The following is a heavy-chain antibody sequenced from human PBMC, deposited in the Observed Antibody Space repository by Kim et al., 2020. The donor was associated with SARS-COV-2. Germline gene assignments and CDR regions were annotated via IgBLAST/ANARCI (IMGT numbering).Heavy chain of an antibody. CDR3: ATDVTDSSGATYDY. Sequence: ASVKVSCKVSGYTLTELSMHWVRQAPGKGLEWMGGFDPEDGETIYAQKFQGRVTMTEDTSTDTAYMELSSLRSEDTAVYYCATDVTDSSGATYDYWGQGTLVTVSS. D-gene: IGHD3-22*01. V-gene: IGHV1-24*01. J-gene: IGHJ4*02. CDR2: FDPEDGET. CDR1: GYTLTELS.